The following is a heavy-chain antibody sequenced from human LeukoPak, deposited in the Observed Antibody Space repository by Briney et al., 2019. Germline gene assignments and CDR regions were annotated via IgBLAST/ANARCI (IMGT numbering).Heavy chain of an antibody. CDR3: ATTVTTMGTYYYYMDV. CDR1: GCTFSSYA. CDR2: IIPIFGTA. Sequence: ASVKVSFKASGCTFSSYAISWVRQAPGQGLEWMGGIIPIFGTANYAQKFQGRVTITADESTSTAYMELSSLRSEDTAVYYCATTVTTMGTYYYYMDVWGKGTTVTVSS. V-gene: IGHV1-69*13. J-gene: IGHJ6*03. D-gene: IGHD4-17*01.